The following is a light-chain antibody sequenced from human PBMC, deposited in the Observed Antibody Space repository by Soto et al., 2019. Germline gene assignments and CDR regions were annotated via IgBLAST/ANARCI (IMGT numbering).Light chain of an antibody. CDR3: QSYDSSLSVYV. J-gene: IGLJ1*01. Sequence: QSVLTQPPSVSGAPGQRVTISCTGTSSNIGAGYDVHWFQQFPGTAPKLLIYSSYNRSSGVPDRFSGSKSGTSASLAITGLQAEDEADFYCQSYDSSLSVYVFGTGTHLTVL. CDR2: SSY. CDR1: SSNIGAGYD. V-gene: IGLV1-40*01.